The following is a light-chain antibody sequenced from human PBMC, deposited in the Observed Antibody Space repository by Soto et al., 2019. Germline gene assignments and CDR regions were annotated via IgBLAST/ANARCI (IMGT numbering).Light chain of an antibody. CDR3: QQRFHSPIT. V-gene: IGKV1-9*01. CDR1: QVISTF. J-gene: IGKJ5*01. CDR2: ASS. Sequence: DIQLTQSPSILSPSIWEVVTGACRARQVISTFLAWYHGKPGKAPKLLIYASSTLESGVPSRFSATVSGTEFSLTITSLQPKDFATYYCQQRFHSPITFGHGTPL.